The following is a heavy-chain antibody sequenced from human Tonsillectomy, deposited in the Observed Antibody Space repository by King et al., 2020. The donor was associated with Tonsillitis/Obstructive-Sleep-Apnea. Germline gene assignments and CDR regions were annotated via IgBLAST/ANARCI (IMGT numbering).Heavy chain of an antibody. CDR3: ARNNLDYGDYELTYYMDV. V-gene: IGHV4-59*01. CDR2: VYYRGTT. Sequence: VQLQESGPGLVKPSETLSLTCTVSDGSISSYYWSWSRQSPGKGLGWIGYVYYRGTTNCNPSLKSRVTISVDTSKNQFPLKLSSVTAADMAIYYCARNNLDYGDYELTYYMDVWGKGATVTVSS. J-gene: IGHJ6*03. D-gene: IGHD4-17*01. CDR1: DGSISSYY.